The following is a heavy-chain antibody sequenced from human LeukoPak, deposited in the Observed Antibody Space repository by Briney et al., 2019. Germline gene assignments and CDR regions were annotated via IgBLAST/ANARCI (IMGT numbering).Heavy chain of an antibody. V-gene: IGHV3-33*01. CDR2: IWYDGSNK. Sequence: GGSLRLSCAASGFTFSSYGMHWVRQAPGKGLEWVAVIWYDGSNKYYADSVKGRFTISRDNSKNTLSLQMNSLRAEDTAVYYCASSENDGHYFDYWGQGTLVTVSS. J-gene: IGHJ4*02. CDR1: GFTFSSYG. CDR3: ASSENDGHYFDY. D-gene: IGHD1-1*01.